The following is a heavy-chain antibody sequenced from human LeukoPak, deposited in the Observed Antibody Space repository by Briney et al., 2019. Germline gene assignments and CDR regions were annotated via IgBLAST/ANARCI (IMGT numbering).Heavy chain of an antibody. V-gene: IGHV4-34*01. Sequence: SETLSLTCAVYGGSFSGYYWSWIRQPPGKGLEWIGEINHSGSTNYNPSLKSRVTISVDTSKNQFSLKLSSVTAADTAVYYCARVFDTAMVKIDYWGQGTLVTVSS. CDR1: GGSFSGYY. CDR3: ARVFDTAMVKIDY. J-gene: IGHJ4*02. D-gene: IGHD5-18*01. CDR2: INHSGST.